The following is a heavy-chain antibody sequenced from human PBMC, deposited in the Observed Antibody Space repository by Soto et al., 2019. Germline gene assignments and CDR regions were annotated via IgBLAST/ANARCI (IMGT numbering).Heavy chain of an antibody. CDR3: ASDHHRYSGYDYVDN. Sequence: PVRSKRLPYAAFGFTFGDYGMSWVLQTQGKGLEWVSGINRDGGSTGYADSVKGRFTISRDNAKNSLYLQMNSLRAEDTAVYYCASDHHRYSGYDYVDNRGQGTLVTLYS. J-gene: IGHJ4*02. V-gene: IGHV3-20*03. D-gene: IGHD5-12*01. CDR2: INRDGGST. CDR1: GFTFGDYG.